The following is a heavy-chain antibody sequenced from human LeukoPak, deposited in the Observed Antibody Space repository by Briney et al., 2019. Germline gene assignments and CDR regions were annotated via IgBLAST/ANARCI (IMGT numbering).Heavy chain of an antibody. CDR1: GFTFSSYA. J-gene: IGHJ3*02. Sequence: GRSLRLSCAASGFTFSSYAMHWVRQAPGKGLEWVSSISSSSSYIYYADSVKGRFTISRDNAKNSLYLQMNSLRAEDTAVYYCARDIMGSSGYDAFDIWGQRTMVTVSS. V-gene: IGHV3-21*01. D-gene: IGHD3-22*01. CDR3: ARDIMGSSGYDAFDI. CDR2: ISSSSSYI.